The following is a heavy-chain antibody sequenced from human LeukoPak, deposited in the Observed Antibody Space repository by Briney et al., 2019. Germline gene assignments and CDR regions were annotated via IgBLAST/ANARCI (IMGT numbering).Heavy chain of an antibody. CDR2: ISTPHNLI. CDR3: AREQWFRWEY. CDR1: GFTVTDYY. Sequence: GGSLRLSCAAAGFTVTDYYMNWIRRAPGKGLEWVSYISTPHNLIKYADSVKGRFTISMDSGKNSVHLRLNSLRAEDTAVYYCAREQWFRWEYWGQGVLVTVSS. D-gene: IGHD3-22*01. V-gene: IGHV3-11*01. J-gene: IGHJ4*02.